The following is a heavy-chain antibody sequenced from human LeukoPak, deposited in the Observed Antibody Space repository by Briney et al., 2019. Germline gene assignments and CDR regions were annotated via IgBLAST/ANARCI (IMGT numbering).Heavy chain of an antibody. CDR3: ARGGYTGYEGAFDY. J-gene: IGHJ4*02. V-gene: IGHV1-2*02. D-gene: IGHD5-12*01. CDR1: GYTFTGYY. CDR2: INPNSGGT. Sequence: ASVKVSCKASGYTFTGYYVHWVRQAPGQGLEWMGWINPNSGGTNYAQKFQGRVTMTRDTSISTAYMELSRLRSDDTAVYYCARGGYTGYEGAFDYWGQGTLVTVSS.